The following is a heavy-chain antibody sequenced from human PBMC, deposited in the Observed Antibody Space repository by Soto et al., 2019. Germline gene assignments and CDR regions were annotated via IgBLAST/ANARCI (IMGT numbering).Heavy chain of an antibody. D-gene: IGHD3-16*01. CDR3: ASTPLGGGPFDY. J-gene: IGHJ4*02. CDR1: GYTFTSYY. V-gene: IGHV1-46*01. CDR2: INPSGGST. Sequence: GASVKVSCKASGYTFTSYYMHWVRQAPGQGLEWMGIINPSGGSTSYAQKFQGRVTMTRDTSTSTVYMELSSLRSEDTAVYYCASTPLGGGPFDYWGQGTLVTVSS.